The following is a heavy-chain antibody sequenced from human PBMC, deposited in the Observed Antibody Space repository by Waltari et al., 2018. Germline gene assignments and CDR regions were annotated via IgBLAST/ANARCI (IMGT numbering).Heavy chain of an antibody. V-gene: IGHV1-69*12. CDR1: RATFSSYA. CDR2: IIPIFGTA. CDR3: ARVGGYSYGPVVY. D-gene: IGHD5-18*01. Sequence: QVQLVQSGAEVKKPGSSVKVSCKASRATFSSYALSLLRQAPGQGLEWMGGIIPIFGTANYAQKFQGRVTITADESTSTAYMELSSLRSEDTAVYYCARVGGYSYGPVVYWGQGTLVTVSS. J-gene: IGHJ4*02.